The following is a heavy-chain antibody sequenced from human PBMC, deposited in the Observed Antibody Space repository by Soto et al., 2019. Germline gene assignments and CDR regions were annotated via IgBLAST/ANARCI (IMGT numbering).Heavy chain of an antibody. J-gene: IGHJ6*02. V-gene: IGHV1-18*04. CDR2: ISAYNGNT. CDR1: GYTFTSYG. Sequence: ASVKVSCKASGYTFTSYGISWVRQAPGQGLEWMGWISAYNGNTNYAQKLQGRVTMTTDTSTSTAYMELRSLRSDDTAAYYCASIYYDSSGYRGYYYGMDVWGQGTTVTVSS. D-gene: IGHD3-22*01. CDR3: ASIYYDSSGYRGYYYGMDV.